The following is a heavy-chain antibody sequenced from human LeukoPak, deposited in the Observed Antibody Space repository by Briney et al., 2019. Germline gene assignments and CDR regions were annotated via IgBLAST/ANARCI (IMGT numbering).Heavy chain of an antibody. Sequence: ASVKVSCKASGYTFTSYYMHWVRQATGQGLEWMGWMNPNSGNTAYAQKFQGRVTITADESTRTAYMELSSLRSEDTAVYYCARDTRHRYCSSTSCYRGWLDPWGQGTLVTVSS. CDR3: ARDTRHRYCSSTSCYRGWLDP. CDR1: GYTFTSYY. J-gene: IGHJ5*02. CDR2: MNPNSGNT. D-gene: IGHD2-2*01. V-gene: IGHV1-8*03.